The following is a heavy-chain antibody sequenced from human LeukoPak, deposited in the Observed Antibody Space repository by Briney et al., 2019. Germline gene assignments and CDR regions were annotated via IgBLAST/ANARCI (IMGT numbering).Heavy chain of an antibody. D-gene: IGHD6-19*01. CDR2: INPNSGGT. Sequence: ASVKVSCKASGYSFTGYYMHWVRQAPGQGLEWMGWINPNSGGTNYAQKFQGRVTMTRDTSISTAYMELSRLRSDDTAVYYCASFSSGVPRRFDYWGQGTLVTVSS. J-gene: IGHJ4*02. V-gene: IGHV1-2*02. CDR3: ASFSSGVPRRFDY. CDR1: GYSFTGYY.